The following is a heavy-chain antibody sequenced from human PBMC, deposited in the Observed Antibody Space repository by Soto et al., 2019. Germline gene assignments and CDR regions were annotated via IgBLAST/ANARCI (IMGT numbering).Heavy chain of an antibody. CDR1: VGSIITSNYY. CDR3: ATFVVPASRPTDFDF. D-gene: IGHD2-21*02. J-gene: IGHJ4*02. Sequence: PSETLALTCTVSVGSIITSNYYWGWVRQPPGKGLDWIGNIYYSGTTYYNPALKSRVTISVDTSKNQFSLKLNSVTAADTAVYYCATFVVPASRPTDFDFWGPGTLVTVSS. V-gene: IGHV4-39*01. CDR2: IYYSGTT.